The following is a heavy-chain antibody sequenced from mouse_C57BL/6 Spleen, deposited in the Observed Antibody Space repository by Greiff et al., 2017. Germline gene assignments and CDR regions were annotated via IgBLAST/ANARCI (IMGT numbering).Heavy chain of an antibody. D-gene: IGHD2-5*01. V-gene: IGHV14-1*01. J-gene: IGHJ3*01. CDR2: IDPEDGDT. Sequence: VQLMESGAELVRPGASVKLSCTASGFNIKDYYMHWVKQRPEQGLEWIGRIDPEDGDTEYAPKLQGKATMTADTSSNTAYLQLSSLTSEDTAVYYCTLYYSTAWFAYWGQGTLVTVSA. CDR1: GFNIKDYY. CDR3: TLYYSTAWFAY.